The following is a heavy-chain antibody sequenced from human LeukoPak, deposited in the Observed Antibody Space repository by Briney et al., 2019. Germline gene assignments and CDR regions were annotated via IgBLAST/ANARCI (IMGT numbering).Heavy chain of an antibody. Sequence: ASVKVSCEASGYTFTSYAMNWVRQAPGQGLEWMGWINTNTGNPTYAQGFTGRFVFSLDTSVSTAYLQISSLKAEDTAVYYCARRGEGNYDFWSGYQNPDYYFDYWGQGTLVTVSS. CDR3: ARRGEGNYDFWSGYQNPDYYFDY. D-gene: IGHD3-3*01. J-gene: IGHJ4*02. V-gene: IGHV7-4-1*02. CDR2: INTNTGNP. CDR1: GYTFTSYA.